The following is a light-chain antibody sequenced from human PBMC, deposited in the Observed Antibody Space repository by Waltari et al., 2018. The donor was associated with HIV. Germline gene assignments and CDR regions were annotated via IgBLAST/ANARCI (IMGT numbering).Light chain of an antibody. V-gene: IGLV3-21*04. CDR3: QVWDSTSDHVV. J-gene: IGLJ3*02. CDR2: YDS. Sequence: SYVLPQPPSVSPPTGKTANLNRAGTDIGYKTVHWYKQKQGQAPVLVIFYDSDRPSGIAQRFSGSNSGNTATLTITRVGAGDEADYYCQVWDSTSDHVVFGGGTTLTVL. CDR1: DIGYKT.